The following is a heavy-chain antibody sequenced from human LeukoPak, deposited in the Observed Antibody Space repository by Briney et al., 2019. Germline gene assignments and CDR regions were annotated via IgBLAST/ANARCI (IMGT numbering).Heavy chain of an antibody. D-gene: IGHD3-10*01. CDR2: FDPEDGET. J-gene: IGHJ4*02. CDR3: ATADYYDSGSPLP. V-gene: IGHV1-24*01. Sequence: ASVKVSCKVSGYTLTKLSMHWVRQAPGKGLEWMGGFDPEDGETIYAQKFQGIFTMTEDTSTDTAYMELSSLTSEDTAAYYCATADYYDSGSPLPWGQGTLVTVSS. CDR1: GYTLTKLS.